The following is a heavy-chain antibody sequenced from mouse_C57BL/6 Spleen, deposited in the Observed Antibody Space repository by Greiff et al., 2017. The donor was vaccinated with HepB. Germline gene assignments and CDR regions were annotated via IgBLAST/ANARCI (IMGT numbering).Heavy chain of an antibody. D-gene: IGHD2-5*01. CDR2: IYPGDGDT. J-gene: IGHJ4*01. CDR1: GYAFSSYW. Sequence: QVQLQQSGAELVKPGASVKISCKASGYAFSSYWMNWVKQRPGKGLEWIGQIYPGDGDTNYNGKFKGKATLTADKSSSTAYMQLSSLTSEDSAVYFCARAYYSNYYYAMDYWGQGTSVTVSS. V-gene: IGHV1-80*01. CDR3: ARAYYSNYYYAMDY.